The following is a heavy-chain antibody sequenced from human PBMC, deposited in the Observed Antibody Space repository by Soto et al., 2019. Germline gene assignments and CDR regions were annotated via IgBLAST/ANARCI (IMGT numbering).Heavy chain of an antibody. CDR3: ARDYGYDFWSGYYTQIQNWFDP. Sequence: ASVKVSCKASGYTFTGYYMHWVRQAPGQGLEWMGWINPNSGGTNYAQKFQGRVTMTRDTSISTAYMELSRLRSDDTAVYYCARDYGYDFWSGYYTQIQNWFDPWGQGTLVTVSS. D-gene: IGHD3-3*01. CDR2: INPNSGGT. J-gene: IGHJ5*02. CDR1: GYTFTGYY. V-gene: IGHV1-2*02.